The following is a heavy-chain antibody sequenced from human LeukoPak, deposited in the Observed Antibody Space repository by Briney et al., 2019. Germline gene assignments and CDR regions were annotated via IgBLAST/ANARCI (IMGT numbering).Heavy chain of an antibody. J-gene: IGHJ5*02. Sequence: ASVKVSLKCSVYTFTGYYMHWVRQAAGQGLDWVGWSNPNSDGTNYAQKFQGRVPMTRDTSISTAYMDLSRLRSDDTAVYSCATGSIRTTGTTGWGNFDPWGQGTLVTVSS. D-gene: IGHD1-1*01. CDR3: ATGSIRTTGTTGWGNFDP. V-gene: IGHV1-2*02. CDR2: SNPNSDGT. CDR1: VYTFTGYY.